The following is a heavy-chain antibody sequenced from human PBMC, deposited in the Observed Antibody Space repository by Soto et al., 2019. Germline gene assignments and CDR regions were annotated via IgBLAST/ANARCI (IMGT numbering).Heavy chain of an antibody. CDR3: ATDRGQWLVLSGAFDI. CDR2: FDPEDGET. J-gene: IGHJ3*02. D-gene: IGHD6-19*01. CDR1: GYTLTELS. Sequence: ASVKVSCKVSGYTLTELSMHWVRQAPGKGLEWMGGFDPEDGETIYAQKFQGRVTMTEDTSTDTAYMELSSLRSEDTAVYYCATDRGQWLVLSGAFDIWGQGTMVTVSS. V-gene: IGHV1-24*01.